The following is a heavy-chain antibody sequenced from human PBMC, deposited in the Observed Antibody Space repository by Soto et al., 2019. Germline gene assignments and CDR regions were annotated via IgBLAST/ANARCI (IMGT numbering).Heavy chain of an antibody. V-gene: IGHV1-18*01. Sequence: ASVKVSCKASGYTFTSYGISWVRQAPGQGLEWMGWISAYNGNTNYAQKLQGRVTMTTDTSTSTAYMELRSLRSDDTAVYYCARDPRYYDSSGYPPLDSRGQGTLVTVSS. CDR3: ARDPRYYDSSGYPPLDS. CDR2: ISAYNGNT. CDR1: GYTFTSYG. D-gene: IGHD3-22*01. J-gene: IGHJ4*02.